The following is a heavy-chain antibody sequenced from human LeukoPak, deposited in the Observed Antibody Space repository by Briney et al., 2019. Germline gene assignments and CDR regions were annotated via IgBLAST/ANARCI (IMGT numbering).Heavy chain of an antibody. V-gene: IGHV3-7*01. D-gene: IGHD6-13*01. CDR3: ARDGFVGAADY. CDR2: IKQNGGEK. Sequence: PGGSLRLSCAASGFTFSSYWMIWVRQAPGKGLEWVASIKQNGGEKYYVDSVKGRFTISRDNAKNSLFLQVNSLRVEDTAVFYCARDGFVGAADYWGQGTLVTVSS. J-gene: IGHJ4*02. CDR1: GFTFSSYW.